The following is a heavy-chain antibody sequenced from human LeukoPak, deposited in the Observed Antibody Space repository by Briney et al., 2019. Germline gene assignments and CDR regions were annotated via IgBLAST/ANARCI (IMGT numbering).Heavy chain of an antibody. V-gene: IGHV4-39*01. Sequence: PSETLSLTCTVSVGSISSYYWSWIRQPPGKGLEWIGSIYYSGSTYYNPSLKSRVTISVDTSKNQFSLKLSSVTAADTAVYYCARQRGSSSGYDYWGQGTLVTVSS. CDR1: VGSISSYY. D-gene: IGHD3-22*01. CDR2: IYYSGST. CDR3: ARQRGSSSGYDY. J-gene: IGHJ4*02.